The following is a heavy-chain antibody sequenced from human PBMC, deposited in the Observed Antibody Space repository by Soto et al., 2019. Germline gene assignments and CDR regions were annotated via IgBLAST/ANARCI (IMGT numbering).Heavy chain of an antibody. J-gene: IGHJ6*02. D-gene: IGHD2-2*01. CDR1: GFTFSSYA. CDR2: ISGSGGST. V-gene: IGHV3-23*01. CDR3: AKYQPAVPLGMDV. Sequence: CGSLRLSCAASGFTFSSYAMSRVRQAPGKGLEWVSAISGSGGSTYYADSVKGRFTISRDNSKNTLYLQMNSLRAEDTAVYYCAKYQPAVPLGMDVWGQGTTVTVSS.